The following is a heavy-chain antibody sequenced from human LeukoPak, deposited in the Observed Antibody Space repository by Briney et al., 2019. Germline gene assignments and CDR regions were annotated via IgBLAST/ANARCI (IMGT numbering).Heavy chain of an antibody. V-gene: IGHV3-15*01. D-gene: IGHD3-22*01. CDR2: IKSKTDGGTT. J-gene: IGHJ4*02. CDR3: TTEPHPLHDISGYY. Sequence: GGSLRLSCAASRFAFSIAWLSWVRQAPGKGLEWVGRIKSKTDGGTTDYAAPVKGRFTISRDDSKNTLYLQMNSLKTEDTAVYYCTTEPHPLHDISGYYGGQGTLVNVSS. CDR1: RFAFSIAW.